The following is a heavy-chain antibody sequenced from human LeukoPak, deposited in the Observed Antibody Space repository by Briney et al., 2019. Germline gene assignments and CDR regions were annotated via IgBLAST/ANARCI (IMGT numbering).Heavy chain of an antibody. Sequence: RGSLRLSCAASGFTFSSYSMNWVRQAPGKGLEWVSSISSSSSYIYYADSVKGRFTISRDNAKNSLYLQMNSLRAEDTAVYYCARDRWAAAERLYYYYYMDVWGKGTTVTVSS. J-gene: IGHJ6*03. CDR1: GFTFSSYS. D-gene: IGHD6-13*01. V-gene: IGHV3-21*01. CDR2: ISSSSSYI. CDR3: ARDRWAAAERLYYYYYMDV.